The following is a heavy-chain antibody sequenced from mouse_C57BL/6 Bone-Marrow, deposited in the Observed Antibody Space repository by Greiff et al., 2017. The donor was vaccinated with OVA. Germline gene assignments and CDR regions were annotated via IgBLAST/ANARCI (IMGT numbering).Heavy chain of an antibody. V-gene: IGHV1-64*01. CDR1: GYTFTSYW. Sequence: QVHVKQPGAELVKPGASVKLSCKASGYTFTSYWMHWVKQRPGQGLEWIGMIHPNSGSTNYNEKFKSKATLTVDKSSSTAYMQLSSLTSEDSAVYYCARSEAMDYWGQGTSVTVSS. CDR3: ARSEAMDY. CDR2: IHPNSGST. J-gene: IGHJ4*01.